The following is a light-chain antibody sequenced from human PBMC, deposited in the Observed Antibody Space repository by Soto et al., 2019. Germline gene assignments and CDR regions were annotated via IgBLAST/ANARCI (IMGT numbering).Light chain of an antibody. CDR3: QQSYSPPRT. CDR1: QRVLYSSKNKNY. V-gene: IGKV1-39*01. J-gene: IGKJ1*01. Sequence: TPTRDSLSVPLGARATINCKSSQRVLYSSKNKNYLGWYQQKPGKAPKLLIYAASSLQSGVPSRFSGSGSGTDFTLTISSLQPEDFATYYCQQSYSPPRTFGQGTKVDIK. CDR2: AAS.